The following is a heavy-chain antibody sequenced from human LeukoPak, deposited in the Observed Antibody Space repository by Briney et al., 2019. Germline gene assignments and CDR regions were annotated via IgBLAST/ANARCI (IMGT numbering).Heavy chain of an antibody. CDR2: IYYSGST. V-gene: IGHV4-31*03. D-gene: IGHD5-18*01. CDR1: GGSLSSGGYY. CDR3: ARERSTQLWFFDY. Sequence: PSETLSLTCTVSGGSLSSGGYYWSWLRQHPGKGLECIGYIYYSGSTYYNPSLKSRVTISVDTSKNQFSLKLSSVTAADTAVYYCARERSTQLWFFDYWGQGTLVSVSS. J-gene: IGHJ4*02.